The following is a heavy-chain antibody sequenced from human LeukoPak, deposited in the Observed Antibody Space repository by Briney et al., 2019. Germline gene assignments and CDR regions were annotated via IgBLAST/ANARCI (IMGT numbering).Heavy chain of an antibody. CDR1: GYTFTSYG. J-gene: IGHJ4*02. D-gene: IGHD6-19*01. V-gene: IGHV1-18*01. Sequence: GASVKVSCKASGYTFTSYGITWVRQAPGQGLEWMGWISGYDGNTNSAQKFQGRVTMTTDTSTNTAYMELRSLRSDDAAVYYCARDSAAYSSGWYVDYWGQGTLVTVSS. CDR2: ISGYDGNT. CDR3: ARDSAAYSSGWYVDY.